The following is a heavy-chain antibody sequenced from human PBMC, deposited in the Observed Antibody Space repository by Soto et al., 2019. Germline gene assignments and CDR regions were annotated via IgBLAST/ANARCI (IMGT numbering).Heavy chain of an antibody. D-gene: IGHD3-3*01. Sequence: QVQLVQSGAEVKKPGASVKVSCKASGYTFTSYGISWVRQAPGQGLEWMGWISADNGNTNYAQKLQGRVTMTTDTSTSTAYMELRSLRSDDTAVYYCARCGAEAYYDFWSGYYIDYWGQGTLVTVSS. CDR1: GYTFTSYG. V-gene: IGHV1-18*01. CDR2: ISADNGNT. CDR3: ARCGAEAYYDFWSGYYIDY. J-gene: IGHJ4*02.